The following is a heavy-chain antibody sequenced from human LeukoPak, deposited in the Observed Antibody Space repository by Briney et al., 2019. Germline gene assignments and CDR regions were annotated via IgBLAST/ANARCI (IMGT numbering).Heavy chain of an antibody. V-gene: IGHV1-18*01. CDR1: GYTFRNYG. J-gene: IGHJ5*02. CDR2: ISPYNGNT. Sequence: GASVKVSCKASGYTFRNYGITWVRQAPGQGPEWMGWISPYNGNTRYAQKVQGRVTMTTDTSTSTAYMELRSLRSDDTAVYYCTRGGSSGPEGWFDPWVQGTLVTVSS. D-gene: IGHD6-19*01. CDR3: TRGGSSGPEGWFDP.